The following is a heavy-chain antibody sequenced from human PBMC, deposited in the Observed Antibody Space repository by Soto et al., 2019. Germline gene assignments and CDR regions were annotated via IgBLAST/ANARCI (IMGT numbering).Heavy chain of an antibody. Sequence: QVQLVQSGAEVKKPGASVKVSCKASGYTFTSYGISWVRQAPGQGLEWMGWISAYNGNTNYAQKLQGRVTMTTDTSTSKAYMELRSLRSDETAVYYCARSAKGAAACRSGAFDIWGQGTMVTVSS. D-gene: IGHD6-13*01. CDR2: ISAYNGNT. CDR1: GYTFTSYG. CDR3: ARSAKGAAACRSGAFDI. V-gene: IGHV1-18*01. J-gene: IGHJ3*02.